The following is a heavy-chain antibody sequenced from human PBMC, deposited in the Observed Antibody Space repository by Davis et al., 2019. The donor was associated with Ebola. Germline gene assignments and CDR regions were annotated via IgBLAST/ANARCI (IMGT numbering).Heavy chain of an antibody. CDR3: TRTPAAGL. D-gene: IGHD6-13*01. CDR2: MKGKTDGWTT. Sequence: PGGSLRLSCEASGFTFSSNWMHWVRQAPGKGLEWVGRMKGKTDGWTTHYAAPAKGRFTISRDDSKNTLYLQMNSLKSEDTAVYYCTRTPAAGLWGQGTLVTVSS. V-gene: IGHV3-15*01. CDR1: GFTFSSNW. J-gene: IGHJ4*02.